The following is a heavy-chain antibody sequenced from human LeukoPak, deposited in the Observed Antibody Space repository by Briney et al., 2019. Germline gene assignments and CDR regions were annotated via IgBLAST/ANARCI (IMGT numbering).Heavy chain of an antibody. J-gene: IGHJ5*02. Sequence: SETLSLTCTVSGGSISSGSYYWSWIRQPPGTGLEWIGYIYYSGSTNYNPSLKSRVTISVDTSKNQFSLKLSSVAAADTAVYYCARVFPLEWGLLGVNWFDPWGQGTLVTVSS. CDR1: GGSISSGSYY. V-gene: IGHV4-61*01. CDR2: IYYSGST. CDR3: ARVFPLEWGLLGVNWFDP. D-gene: IGHD1-26*01.